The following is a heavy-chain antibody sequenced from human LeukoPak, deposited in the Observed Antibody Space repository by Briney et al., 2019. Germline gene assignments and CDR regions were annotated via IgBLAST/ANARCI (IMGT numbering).Heavy chain of an antibody. V-gene: IGHV1-2*02. CDR2: MSPSTGEI. J-gene: IGHJ3*01. Sequence: ASVKVSCKASVYTFTAYYIHWVPQAPGQGLEWMAWMSPSTGEIAFTQRFQGRVTMTRDTSISTAYMELTRLTSDDTAMYYCAASMVAVAGTASDVWGQGTLVTVSS. CDR3: AASMVAVAGTASDV. D-gene: IGHD6-19*01. CDR1: VYTFTAYY.